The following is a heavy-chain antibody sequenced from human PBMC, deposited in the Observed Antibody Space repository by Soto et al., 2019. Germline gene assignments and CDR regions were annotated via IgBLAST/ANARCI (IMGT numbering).Heavy chain of an antibody. V-gene: IGHV3-33*01. CDR3: ARGEGTIALYYYYGLDV. D-gene: IGHD3-9*01. CDR2: IWYDRSNK. J-gene: IGHJ6*02. CDR1: GFIFSSYG. Sequence: PGGSLRLSCAASGFIFSSYGMHWVRQAPGKGLEWVAVIWYDRSNKYYADSVKGRFTISRDNSKNTLYLQMNSLRAEDTAVYYCARGEGTIALYYYYGLDVWGQGTTVTVSS.